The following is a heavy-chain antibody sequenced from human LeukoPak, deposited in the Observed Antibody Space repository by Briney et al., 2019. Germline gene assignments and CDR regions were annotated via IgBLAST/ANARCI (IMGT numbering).Heavy chain of an antibody. D-gene: IGHD3-10*01. CDR1: GYSISSGYY. CDR3: ARGRSSMVRGYYYYYMDV. CDR2: IYHSGST. V-gene: IGHV4-38-2*02. J-gene: IGHJ6*03. Sequence: SETLSLTCTASGYSISSGYYWGWIRQPPGKGLEWIGSIYHSGSTYYNPSLKSRVTISVDTSKNQFSLKLSSVTAADTAVYYCARGRSSMVRGYYYYYMDVWGKGTTVTISS.